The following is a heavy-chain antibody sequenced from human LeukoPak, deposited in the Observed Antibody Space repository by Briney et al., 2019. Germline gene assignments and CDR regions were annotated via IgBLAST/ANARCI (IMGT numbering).Heavy chain of an antibody. J-gene: IGHJ4*02. CDR2: IYHSGST. CDR1: GGSISSYY. CDR3: ARARFLEWLLFGY. Sequence: PSETLSLTCTVSGGSISSYYWSWIRQPPGKGLEWIGYIYHSGSTYYNPSLKSRVTISVDRSKNQFSLKLSSVTAADTAVYYCARARFLEWLLFGYWGQGTLVTVSS. D-gene: IGHD3-3*01. V-gene: IGHV4-59*12.